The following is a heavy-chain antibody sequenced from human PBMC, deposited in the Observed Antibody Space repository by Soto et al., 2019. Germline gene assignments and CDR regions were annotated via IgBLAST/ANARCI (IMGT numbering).Heavy chain of an antibody. CDR1: GFTFSSYE. Sequence: EVLLVESGGGLVQPGGSLRLSCTASGFTFSSYEMNWVRQAPGKGLEWISYISTSGRTIFDAGSVKGRFTISRDNTRNTLFLQMDSLRPEDTAVYYCALQPAHVYEASPKWFDPWGQGTLVIVSS. D-gene: IGHD3-16*01. V-gene: IGHV3-48*03. CDR3: ALQPAHVYEASPKWFDP. J-gene: IGHJ5*02. CDR2: ISTSGRTI.